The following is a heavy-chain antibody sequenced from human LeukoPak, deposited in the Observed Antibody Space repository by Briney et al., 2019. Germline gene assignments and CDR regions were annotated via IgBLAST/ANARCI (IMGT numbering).Heavy chain of an antibody. Sequence: GGSLRLSCVASGFTFGNYWMAWIRHAPGRGLEWVANINKDGSEKYYLDSVRGRFTISRDNAKNSLYLQMNSLGAEDTAVYYCVRELVVGPAEYFQSWGQGTLVTVSS. CDR1: GFTFGNYW. CDR2: INKDGSEK. D-gene: IGHD2-15*01. CDR3: VRELVVGPAEYFQS. V-gene: IGHV3-7*01. J-gene: IGHJ1*01.